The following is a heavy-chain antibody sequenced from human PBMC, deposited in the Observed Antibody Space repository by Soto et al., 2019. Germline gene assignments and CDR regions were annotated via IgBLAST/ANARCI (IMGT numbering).Heavy chain of an antibody. D-gene: IGHD3-3*01. CDR3: ARHGRMDFGVVTFDY. J-gene: IGHJ4*02. V-gene: IGHV4-59*08. CDR2: IYYSGST. Sequence: QVQLQESGPGLVKPSETLSLTCTVSGGSISSYYWSWIRQPPGKGLEWIGYIYYSGSTNYNPSLKSRVTISVDTSKNQFSLKLSSVTAADTAVYYCARHGRMDFGVVTFDYWGQGTLVTVSS. CDR1: GGSISSYY.